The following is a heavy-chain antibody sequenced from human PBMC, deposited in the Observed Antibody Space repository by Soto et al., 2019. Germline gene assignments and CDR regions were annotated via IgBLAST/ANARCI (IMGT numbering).Heavy chain of an antibody. V-gene: IGHV3-30-3*01. CDR1: GFTFSSYA. CDR2: ISYDGSNK. CDR3: XXXXXXHYFDY. Sequence: QVQLVESGGGVVQPGRSLRLSCAASGFTFSSYAMHWVRXXXGKGLEWVAVISYDGSNKYYADSVKGRFTISRDNSKXXXXXXXXXXXXXXXXXXXXXXXXXXHYFDYWGQGTLVTVSS. J-gene: IGHJ4*02.